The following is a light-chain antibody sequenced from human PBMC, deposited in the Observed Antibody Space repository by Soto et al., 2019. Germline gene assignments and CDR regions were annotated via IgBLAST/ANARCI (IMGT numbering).Light chain of an antibody. Sequence: QSVLTQPASVSGSPGQSITISCTGTSSDVGGYNYVSWYQQHPDKAPRLMIYDVSNRPSGVSDRFSGSKSGDTASLTISGLQAEDDADYYYTSFTSTHSYVFGPGTKVTVL. J-gene: IGLJ1*01. CDR3: TSFTSTHSYV. CDR1: SSDVGGYNY. CDR2: DVS. V-gene: IGLV2-14*03.